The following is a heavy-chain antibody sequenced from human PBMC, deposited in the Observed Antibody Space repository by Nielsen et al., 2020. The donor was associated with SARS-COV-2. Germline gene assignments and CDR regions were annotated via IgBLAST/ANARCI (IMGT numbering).Heavy chain of an antibody. Sequence: GGSLRLSCAASGFTFSSYAMSWVRQAPGKGLEWVSSISSSSSYIYYADSVKGRFTISRDNAKNSLYLQMNSLRAEDTAVYYCARLTGDDAFDIWGQGTMVTVSS. CDR2: ISSSSSYI. D-gene: IGHD7-27*01. CDR1: GFTFSSYA. V-gene: IGHV3-21*01. CDR3: ARLTGDDAFDI. J-gene: IGHJ3*02.